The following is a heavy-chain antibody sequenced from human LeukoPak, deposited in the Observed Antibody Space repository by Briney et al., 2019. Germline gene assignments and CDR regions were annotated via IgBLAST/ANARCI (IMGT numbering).Heavy chain of an antibody. J-gene: IGHJ4*02. D-gene: IGHD3-10*01. CDR1: GYTFTSYY. Sequence: ASVKVSCKASGYTFTSYYMHWVRQAPGQGLEWMGIINPSGGSTSYAQKFQGRVTITRDTSASTAYMELSSLRSEDMAVYYCARRSDGSGTVDYWGQGTLVTVSS. CDR2: INPSGGST. V-gene: IGHV1-46*01. CDR3: ARRSDGSGTVDY.